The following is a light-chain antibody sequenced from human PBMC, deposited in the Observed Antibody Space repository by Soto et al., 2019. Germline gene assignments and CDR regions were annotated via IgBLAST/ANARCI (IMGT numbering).Light chain of an antibody. CDR2: GAS. CDR3: QQYGSSPWT. J-gene: IGKJ1*01. V-gene: IGKV3-15*01. CDR1: QSVSSN. Sequence: EIVMTQSPATLSVSPGERATLSCRASQSVSSNLAWYQQKPGQAPRFLIYGASTRATGIPARFSGSGSGTDFNLTISRLETEDFAVYFCQQYGSSPWTFGLGTKLDIK.